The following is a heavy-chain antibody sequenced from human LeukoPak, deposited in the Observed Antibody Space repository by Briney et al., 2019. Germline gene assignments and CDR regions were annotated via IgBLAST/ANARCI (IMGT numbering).Heavy chain of an antibody. CDR1: GYTFTSYG. CDR2: ISAYNGNT. Sequence: ASVKVSCKASGYTFTSYGISWVRQAPGQGLEWMGWISAYNGNTNYAQKLQGRVTMTRNTSISTAYMELSSLRSEDTAVYYCAKGYSSGWSGVDYWGQGTLVTVSS. D-gene: IGHD6-19*01. J-gene: IGHJ4*02. V-gene: IGHV1-18*01. CDR3: AKGYSSGWSGVDY.